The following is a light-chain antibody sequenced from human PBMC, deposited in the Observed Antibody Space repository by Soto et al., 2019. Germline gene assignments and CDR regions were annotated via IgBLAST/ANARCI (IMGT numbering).Light chain of an antibody. Sequence: QSALTQPRSVSGSPGQSVTISCTGTSSDVGGYNYVSWYQQHPGKAPKLMIYDVNKWPSGVPHRFSGSKSGNTASLTISGLQAEDEADYHCCSYAGSHTPWVFGGGIKLTVL. CDR2: DVN. CDR3: CSYAGSHTPWV. J-gene: IGLJ3*02. CDR1: SSDVGGYNY. V-gene: IGLV2-11*01.